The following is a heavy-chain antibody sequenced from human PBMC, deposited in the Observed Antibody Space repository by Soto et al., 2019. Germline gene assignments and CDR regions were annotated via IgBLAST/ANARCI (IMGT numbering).Heavy chain of an antibody. CDR3: ARTGGMDV. CDR2: INHSGNT. V-gene: IGHV4-34*01. CDR1: GGSFSGYY. J-gene: IGHJ6*02. Sequence: QVQLQQWGAGLLKPSETLSLTCAVYGGSFSGYYWSWLRQPPGKGPEWIGEINHSGNTKYTPSLESRVTISVDTSKNQFSLKLNSVSAVDTAVYYCARTGGMDVWSQGATVTVSS.